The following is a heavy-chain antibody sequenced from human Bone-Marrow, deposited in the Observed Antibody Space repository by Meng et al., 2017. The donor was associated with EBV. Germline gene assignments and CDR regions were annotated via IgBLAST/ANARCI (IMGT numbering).Heavy chain of an antibody. Sequence: QERLVRSGGVVVQPGRSLRLSCAASGFPFSNYGFHWVRQAPGKGPEWVAIIPSDGSHNKYYADSVKGRFTISRDNSKNTLYLQMNSLRTEDTAVYYCAKDLSGRFDPWGQGTLVTVSS. CDR1: GFPFSNYG. V-gene: IGHV3-30*18. CDR2: IPSDGSHNK. J-gene: IGHJ5*02. D-gene: IGHD1-14*01. CDR3: AKDLSGRFDP.